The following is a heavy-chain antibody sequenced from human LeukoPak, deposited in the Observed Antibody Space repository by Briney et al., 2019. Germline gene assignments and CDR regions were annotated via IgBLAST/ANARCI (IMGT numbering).Heavy chain of an antibody. Sequence: PGGSLRLSCAVSGFTFTTYAMTWVRQAPGKGLEWVSAISGSGTSTYYADSVKGRFTISRDNSKNTLYLQMNSLRTEDTAVYYCARDLYDYGSYWGQGTLVTVSS. J-gene: IGHJ4*02. CDR2: ISGSGTST. CDR1: GFTFTTYA. V-gene: IGHV3-23*01. D-gene: IGHD4/OR15-4a*01. CDR3: ARDLYDYGSY.